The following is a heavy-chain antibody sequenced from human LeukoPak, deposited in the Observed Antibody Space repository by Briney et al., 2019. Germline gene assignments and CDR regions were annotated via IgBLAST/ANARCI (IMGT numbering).Heavy chain of an antibody. CDR1: GGSISSSSYY. Sequence: SETLSLTCTVSGGSISSSSYYWSWIRQPPGKGLEWIGYIYYSGSTYYNPSLKSRVTISVDTSKNQFSLKLSSVTAADTAVYYCARVATAAGHTFDYWGQGTLVTVSS. CDR3: ARVATAAGHTFDY. J-gene: IGHJ4*02. D-gene: IGHD6-13*01. CDR2: IYYSGST. V-gene: IGHV4-30-4*01.